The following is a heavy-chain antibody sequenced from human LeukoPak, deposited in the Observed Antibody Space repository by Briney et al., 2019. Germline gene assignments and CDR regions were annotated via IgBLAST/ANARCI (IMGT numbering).Heavy chain of an antibody. D-gene: IGHD3-10*01. V-gene: IGHV5-51*01. CDR1: GYSFTSYW. Sequence: GESLKISCKGSGYSFTSYWIGWVRQMPGKGLEWMGIIYPGDSDTRYSPSFQGQVTISADKSISTAYLQWSSLKASDTAMYYCARLKATYYYGSGSYYSPPNGWIDYWGQGTLVTVSS. CDR2: IYPGDSDT. J-gene: IGHJ4*02. CDR3: ARLKATYYYGSGSYYSPPNGWIDY.